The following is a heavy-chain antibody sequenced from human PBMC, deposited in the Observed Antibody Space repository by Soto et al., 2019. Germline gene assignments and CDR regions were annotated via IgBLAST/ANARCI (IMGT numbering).Heavy chain of an antibody. J-gene: IGHJ6*02. CDR1: VGSISSGAYY. D-gene: IGHD6-19*01. CDR3: ARTIAVAGLGYYYGMDV. Sequence: PSETLSLTSTVSVGSISSGAYYWSWLLQPPGKGLEWIGYIYYSGSTYYNPSLKSRVTISVDTSKNQFSLKLSSVTAADTAVYYCARTIAVAGLGYYYGMDVWGQGTTVTVSS. V-gene: IGHV4-30-4*01. CDR2: IYYSGST.